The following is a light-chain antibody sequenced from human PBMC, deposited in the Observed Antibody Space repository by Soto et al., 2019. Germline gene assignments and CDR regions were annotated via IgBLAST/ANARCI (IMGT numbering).Light chain of an antibody. CDR1: TGAVTSTHY. J-gene: IGLJ3*02. V-gene: IGLV7-46*01. CDR2: DTS. Sequence: QAVVTQEPSLTVSPGGTVTLTCGSSTGAVTSTHYPYWFQQKPGQAPRTLIYDTSNKHSWTPDRFSGSLVGGKAALTLSGAQPEDEAEYYCLLSYNAARPGVFGGGTKVTVL. CDR3: LLSYNAARPGV.